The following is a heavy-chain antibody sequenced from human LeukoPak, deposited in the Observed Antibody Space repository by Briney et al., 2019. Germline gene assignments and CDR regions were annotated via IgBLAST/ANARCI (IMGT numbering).Heavy chain of an antibody. CDR3: ARVMGEDGDYGHLY. J-gene: IGHJ4*02. CDR2: IYYSGST. D-gene: IGHD4-17*01. Sequence: SETLSLTCTVSGGSISSYYWSWIRQPPGKGLEWIGYIYYSGSTNYNPSLKSRVTISVDTSKNQFSLKLSSVTAADTAVYYCARVMGEDGDYGHLYWGQGTLVTVSS. V-gene: IGHV4-59*12. CDR1: GGSISSYY.